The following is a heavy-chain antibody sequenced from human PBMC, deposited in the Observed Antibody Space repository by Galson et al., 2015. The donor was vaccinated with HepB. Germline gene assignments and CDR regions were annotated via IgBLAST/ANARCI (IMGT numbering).Heavy chain of an antibody. CDR2: IQHDGTEK. Sequence: SLRLSCAASGFTFNTYGMHWVRQAPGKGLEWVSFIQHDGTEKYYADPVKGRFTISRDNSKNMLYLQMNNLRAEDTAVYYCATEGGRVRVGNFDYWGQGTLFTVSS. D-gene: IGHD1-26*01. CDR1: GFTFNTYG. J-gene: IGHJ4*02. CDR3: ATEGGRVRVGNFDY. V-gene: IGHV3-30*02.